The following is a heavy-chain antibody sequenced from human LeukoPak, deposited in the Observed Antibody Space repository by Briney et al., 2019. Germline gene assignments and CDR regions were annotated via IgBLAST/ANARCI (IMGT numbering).Heavy chain of an antibody. Sequence: GGSLTLSCAACGFTFRSYTIHWVRQAPGKGLDWVAVISNDATSQYYSNSVKGRFTISRDNSKGTLYLQMSSLRAEDTAVYYCGTTVTSTLADVLGLWGRGRMVTVSS. D-gene: IGHD4-17*01. V-gene: IGHV3-30-3*01. CDR2: ISNDATSQ. CDR1: GFTFRSYT. J-gene: IGHJ3*01. CDR3: GTTVTSTLADVLGL.